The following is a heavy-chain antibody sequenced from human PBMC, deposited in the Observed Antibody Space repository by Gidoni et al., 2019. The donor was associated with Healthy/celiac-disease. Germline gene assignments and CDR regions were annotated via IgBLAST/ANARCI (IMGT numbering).Heavy chain of an antibody. CDR2: INHSGST. D-gene: IGHD6-13*01. CDR1: GGSFSGYY. V-gene: IGHV4-34*01. Sequence: QVQLQQWGAGLLKPSETLSLTCAVYGGSFSGYYWSWIRQPPGKGLEWIGEINHSGSTNYNPSLKSRVTISVDTSKNQFSLKLSSVTAADTAVYYCARTHRWQQGRWFDPWGQGTLVTVSS. CDR3: ARTHRWQQGRWFDP. J-gene: IGHJ5*02.